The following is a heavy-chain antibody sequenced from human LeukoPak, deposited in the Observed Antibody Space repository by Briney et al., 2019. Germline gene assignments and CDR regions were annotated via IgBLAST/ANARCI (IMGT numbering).Heavy chain of an antibody. D-gene: IGHD3-22*01. CDR3: ARGSYYYDSSGYHFDS. J-gene: IGHJ4*02. CDR1: GFTFDDYG. Sequence: GGSLRLSCAASGFTFDDYGMSWVRQAPGKGLEWVSGINWNGGSKVYADSVKGRFTISRDNAKNSLYLQMNSLRAEDTALYYCARGSYYYDSSGYHFDSRGQGNLVTVSS. CDR2: INWNGGSK. V-gene: IGHV3-20*04.